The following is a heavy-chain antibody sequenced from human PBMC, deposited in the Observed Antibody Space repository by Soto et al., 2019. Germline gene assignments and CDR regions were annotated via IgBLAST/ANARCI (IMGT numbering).Heavy chain of an antibody. V-gene: IGHV1-46*03. CDR1: GYSFTSQY. CDR2: INPNGGST. CDR3: AREQWLRPGGGTEPLDI. J-gene: IGHJ3*02. D-gene: IGHD5-12*01. Sequence: QVQLVQSGAEVKKPGASVKISCEASGYSFTSQYVHWVRQAPGQGLEWMGIINPNGGSTTYAQKFKGRVPMTRDTSPSTVYMELGSRKSEDTAVYYCAREQWLRPGGGTEPLDIWGQGTMVTVAS.